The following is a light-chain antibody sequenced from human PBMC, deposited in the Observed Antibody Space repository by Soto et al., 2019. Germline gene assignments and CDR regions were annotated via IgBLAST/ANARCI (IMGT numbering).Light chain of an antibody. CDR2: DVS. CDR1: SSDVGGYNY. V-gene: IGLV2-14*01. CDR3: STYTSSSTLDVV. Sequence: QSVLTQPASVSGSPGQSITISCTGTSSDVGGYNYVSWYQQHPGKAPKLMIYDVSNRPSGVSNRFSGSKSGNTASLTISGLQAEDEADYYCSTYTSSSTLDVVFGGGTQLTDL. J-gene: IGLJ2*01.